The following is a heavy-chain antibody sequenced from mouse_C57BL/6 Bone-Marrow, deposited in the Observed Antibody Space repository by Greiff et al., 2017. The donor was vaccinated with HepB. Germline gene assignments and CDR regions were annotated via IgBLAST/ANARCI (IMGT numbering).Heavy chain of an antibody. Sequence: VQLQQSVAELVRPGASVKLSCTASGFNIKNTSMHWVKQRPEQGLEWIGRIDPANGNTKYAPKFQGKATITADTSSNTAYLQLSSLTSEDTAIYYCARAGPFADWGQGTLVTVSA. CDR2: IDPANGNT. J-gene: IGHJ3*01. V-gene: IGHV14-3*01. CDR3: ARAGPFAD. CDR1: GFNIKNTS. D-gene: IGHD3-3*01.